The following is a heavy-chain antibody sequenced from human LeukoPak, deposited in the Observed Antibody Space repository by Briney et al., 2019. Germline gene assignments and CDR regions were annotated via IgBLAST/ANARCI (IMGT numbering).Heavy chain of an antibody. Sequence: SEPLSLTCTVSGGSITTYYWSWIRQPPGKGLEFIGYVYYTGTTNYNPSLQSRVTISIDTSKSQFSLKLSSVTAADTAVYFCARIDGDLLDSWGQGTLVAVSS. J-gene: IGHJ4*02. CDR1: GGSITTYY. CDR3: ARIDGDLLDS. CDR2: VYYTGTT. V-gene: IGHV4-59*08. D-gene: IGHD4-17*01.